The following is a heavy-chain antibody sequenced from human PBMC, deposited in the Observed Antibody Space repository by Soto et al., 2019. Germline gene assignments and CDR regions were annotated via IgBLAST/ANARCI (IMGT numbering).Heavy chain of an antibody. J-gene: IGHJ4*02. D-gene: IGHD3-22*01. CDR2: IWYDGSNK. CDR3: ARDGDYYDSSGYYQH. V-gene: IGHV3-33*01. CDR1: GFTFSSYG. Sequence: GGSLRLSCAASGFTFSSYGMHWVRQAPGKGLEWVAVIWYDGSNKYYADSVKGRFTISRDNSKNTLYLQMNSLRAEDTAVYYCARDGDYYDSSGYYQHWGQGTLVTVSS.